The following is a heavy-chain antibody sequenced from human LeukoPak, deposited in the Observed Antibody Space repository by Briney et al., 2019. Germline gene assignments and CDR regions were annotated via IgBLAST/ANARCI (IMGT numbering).Heavy chain of an antibody. Sequence: QPGRSLRLSCAASGFASAFTFTSYAMSWVRQAPGKGLELVASITGRAATTYYADSVKGRFTISRDNSKNTLYLQMNSLGADDTAVYYCAKAPATGEGYYFYYMDVWGKGTTVTVSS. CDR2: ITGRAATT. J-gene: IGHJ6*03. CDR3: AKAPATGEGYYFYYMDV. V-gene: IGHV3-23*01. D-gene: IGHD7-27*01. CDR1: GFASAFTFTSYA.